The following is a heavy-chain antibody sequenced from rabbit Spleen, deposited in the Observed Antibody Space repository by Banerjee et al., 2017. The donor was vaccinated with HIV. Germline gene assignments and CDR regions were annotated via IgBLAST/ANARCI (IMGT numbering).Heavy chain of an antibody. J-gene: IGHJ6*01. CDR3: AREVDGDYAMDL. CDR1: GFSFSADYY. D-gene: IGHD4-2*01. CDR2: IHAGSRNNI. Sequence: QSLEESGGDLVKPGASLTLTCTASGFSFSADYYMCWVRQAPGKGLEWIACIHAGSRNNIYYASWAKGRFTISKTSSTTVTLQMTSLTAADTATYFCAREVDGDYAMDLRGPGTLVTVS. V-gene: IGHV1S40*01.